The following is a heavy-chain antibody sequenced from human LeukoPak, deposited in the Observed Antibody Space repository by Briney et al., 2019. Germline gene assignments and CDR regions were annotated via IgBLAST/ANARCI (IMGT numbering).Heavy chain of an antibody. D-gene: IGHD4-17*01. J-gene: IGHJ1*01. CDR1: GFTLSSYA. V-gene: IGHV3-23*01. CDR3: AKENYGDSTGGRFQH. CDR2: ISGSGGST. Sequence: PGGSLRLSCAASGFTLSSYAMSWIRQTLVEGLEWVSVISGSGGSTYYADSVKGRFTISRVNSKNTLYLQMNSLRAEDTAVYYCAKENYGDSTGGRFQHWGQGTLVTVSS.